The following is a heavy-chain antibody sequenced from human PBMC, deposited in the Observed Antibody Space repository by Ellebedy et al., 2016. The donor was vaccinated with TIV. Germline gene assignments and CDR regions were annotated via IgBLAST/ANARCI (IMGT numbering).Heavy chain of an antibody. J-gene: IGHJ4*02. CDR1: GGSMSTNY. V-gene: IGHV4-59*03. CDR3: AAEVTMVRGLIVH. CDR2: ISYTGST. D-gene: IGHD3-10*01. Sequence: SETLSLTXTVSGGSMSTNYRSWIRQPPGKGLEWIGHISYTGSTNYSPSLNSRVTISVDTSKNQFSLKLTSVTAADTAVYYCAAEVTMVRGLIVHWGQGTLVTVSS.